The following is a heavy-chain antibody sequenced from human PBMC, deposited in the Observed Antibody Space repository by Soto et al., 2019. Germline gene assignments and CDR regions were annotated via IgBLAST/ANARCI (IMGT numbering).Heavy chain of an antibody. V-gene: IGHV1-69*06. CDR2: IIPIFGTT. D-gene: IGHD3-10*01. CDR3: TREGIATTDRAVIRMGMDV. Sequence: QMQLVQSGAEVKKHGSSVKLSCKASGGTFSRYAISWVRQAPGQGLEWLGEIIPIFGTTKYAQNLQSRVKLAADKSTSTASMEWGSRGSEDTAGYYSTREGIATTDRAVIRMGMDVWGQGTTVTVSS. CDR1: GGTFSRYA. J-gene: IGHJ6*02.